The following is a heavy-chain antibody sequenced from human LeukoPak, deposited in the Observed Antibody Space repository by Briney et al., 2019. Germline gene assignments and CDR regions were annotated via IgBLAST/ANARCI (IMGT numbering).Heavy chain of an antibody. D-gene: IGHD3-3*01. CDR3: ARGPIRFLEWLFSWLDY. CDR1: GYTLTSYD. J-gene: IGHJ4*02. Sequence: ASVKVSCKASGYTLTSYDINWVRQATGQGLEWMGWMNPNSGNTGYAQKFQGRVTMTRNTSISTAYMELSSLRSEDTAVYYCARGPIRFLEWLFSWLDYWGQGTLVTVSS. V-gene: IGHV1-8*01. CDR2: MNPNSGNT.